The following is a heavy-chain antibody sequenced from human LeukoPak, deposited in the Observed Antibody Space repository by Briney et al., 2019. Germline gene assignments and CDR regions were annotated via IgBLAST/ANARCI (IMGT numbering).Heavy chain of an antibody. Sequence: ASVKVSCKASGYTFTSYYMHWVRQAPGQGLEWMGIINPSGGSTSYAQKFQGRVTMTRDTSTSTVYMELSSLRSEDTAVYYCARVGGYYDCSGYSDYWGQGTLVTVSS. CDR3: ARVGGYYDCSGYSDY. V-gene: IGHV1-46*01. CDR1: GYTFTSYY. J-gene: IGHJ4*02. CDR2: INPSGGST. D-gene: IGHD3-22*01.